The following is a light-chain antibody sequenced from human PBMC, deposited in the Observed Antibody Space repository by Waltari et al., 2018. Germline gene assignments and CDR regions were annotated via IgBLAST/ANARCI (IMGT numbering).Light chain of an antibody. CDR1: SSDVGGYDH. J-gene: IGLJ3*02. CDR3: CSYAGTNNLGV. CDR2: EVT. V-gene: IGLV2-8*01. Sequence: QSALTQPPSASGSPGQSVTISCTGTSSDVGGYDHVPWYQQHPGKAPKRFIYEVTKRPSGGPDRFSGSKSGNPASLTVSGLQAEDEADYYCCSYAGTNNLGVFGGGTKLTVL.